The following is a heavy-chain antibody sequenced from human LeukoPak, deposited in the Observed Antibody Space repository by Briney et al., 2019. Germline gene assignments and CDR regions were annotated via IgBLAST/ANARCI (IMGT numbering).Heavy chain of an antibody. CDR2: IYYSGST. Sequence: SETLSLTCTVSGGSISSSSYYWGWIRQPPGQGLEWIGSIYYSGSTYYNPSLKSRVTISVDTSKNQFSLKLSSVTAADTAVYYCARRTYYYDSSGYPRPTSFDYWGQGTLVTVSS. J-gene: IGHJ4*02. CDR1: GGSISSSSYY. V-gene: IGHV4-39*01. CDR3: ARRTYYYDSSGYPRPTSFDY. D-gene: IGHD3-22*01.